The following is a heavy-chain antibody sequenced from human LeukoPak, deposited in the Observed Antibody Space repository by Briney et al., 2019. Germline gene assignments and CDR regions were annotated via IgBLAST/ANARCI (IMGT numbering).Heavy chain of an antibody. J-gene: IGHJ3*02. CDR2: IWYDGSYK. CDR3: AKDRGYSYGLAAFDT. V-gene: IGHV3-33*06. Sequence: PGRSLRLSCAASGFTFSRYGMHWVRQAPGKGLEWVAVIWYDGSYKYYADSVKGRFTISRDNSKSTLYLQMNSLRAEDTALYYCAKDRGYSYGLAAFDTWGQGTMVSVSS. CDR1: GFTFSRYG. D-gene: IGHD5-18*01.